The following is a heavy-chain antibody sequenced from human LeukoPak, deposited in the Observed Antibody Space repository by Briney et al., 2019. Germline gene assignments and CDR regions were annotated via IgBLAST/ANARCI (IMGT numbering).Heavy chain of an antibody. V-gene: IGHV3-7*01. CDR1: GFTFSGFW. CDR2: IKQDGSER. Sequence: GGSLRLSCSASGFTFSGFWMSWVRQTPRKGLEWVANIKQDGSERYYVDSVKGRFTISRDNAKNSLSLQMNSLRVEDTAVYYCARAGSNWHYVYWGQGTLVTVSS. D-gene: IGHD3-10*01. CDR3: ARAGSNWHYVY. J-gene: IGHJ4*02.